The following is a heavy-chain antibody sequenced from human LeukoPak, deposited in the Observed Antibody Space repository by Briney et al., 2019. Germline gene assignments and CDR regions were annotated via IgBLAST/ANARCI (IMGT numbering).Heavy chain of an antibody. Sequence: SETLSLTCTVSGGSISSYYWSWIRQPAGKGLEWIERIYTSGSTNYNPSLKSRVTMSVDTSKNQFSLKLSSVTAADTAVYYCARDKYFDWLLSATYYYFYMDVWGKGTTVTVSS. CDR2: IYTSGST. J-gene: IGHJ6*03. D-gene: IGHD3-9*01. V-gene: IGHV4-4*07. CDR1: GGSISSYY. CDR3: ARDKYFDWLLSATYYYFYMDV.